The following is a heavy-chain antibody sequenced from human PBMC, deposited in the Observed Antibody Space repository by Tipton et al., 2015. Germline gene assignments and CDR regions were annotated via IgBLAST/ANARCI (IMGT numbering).Heavy chain of an antibody. CDR1: GFTFSSYW. CDR2: IKQDGSEK. CDR3: ARDILNDFCSGWPEEY. D-gene: IGHD3-3*01. Sequence: SLRLSCAASGFTFSSYWMSWVRQAPGKGLEWVANIKQDGSEKYYVDSVKGRFTISRDNAQNSLYLQMNSLRAEDTAVYYCARDILNDFCSGWPEEYWGQGTLVIVSS. V-gene: IGHV3-7*03. J-gene: IGHJ4*02.